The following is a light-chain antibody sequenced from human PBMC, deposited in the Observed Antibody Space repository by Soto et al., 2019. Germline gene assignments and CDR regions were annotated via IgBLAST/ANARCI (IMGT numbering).Light chain of an antibody. V-gene: IGKV3-15*01. CDR1: QTVSSY. Sequence: DILMTQSPSTLSASPGDRATISCRASQTVSSYLAWYQQKPGQAPRLLIYGASTRATGIPARFSGSGSGTEFTLTISSLQSEDFAAYYCQQYNTWPLTFGGGTKVDIK. J-gene: IGKJ4*01. CDR3: QQYNTWPLT. CDR2: GAS.